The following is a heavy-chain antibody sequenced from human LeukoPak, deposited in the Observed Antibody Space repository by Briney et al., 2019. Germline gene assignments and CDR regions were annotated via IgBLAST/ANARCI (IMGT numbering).Heavy chain of an antibody. D-gene: IGHD6-13*01. Sequence: ASVKVSCKASGYTFTSDYMHWVRQAPGQGLEWMGIINPSGGSTSYAQKFQGRVTMTRDTSTSTVYMELSSLRPEDTAVYYCSRGEAAAASFQHWGQGTLVTVSS. CDR3: SRGEAAAASFQH. CDR1: GYTFTSDY. CDR2: INPSGGST. J-gene: IGHJ1*01. V-gene: IGHV1-46*01.